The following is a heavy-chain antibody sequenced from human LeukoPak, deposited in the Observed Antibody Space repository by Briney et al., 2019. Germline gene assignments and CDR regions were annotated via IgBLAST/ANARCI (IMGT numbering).Heavy chain of an antibody. J-gene: IGHJ4*02. CDR2: INHSGST. D-gene: IGHD6-13*01. V-gene: IGHV4-34*01. CDR3: ARQRAAAGTFDY. CDR1: GGSFSGYY. Sequence: SETLSLTCAVYGGSFSGYYWSWIRQPPGKGLEWIGEINHSGSTNYNPSLKSRVTISVDTSKNQFSLKLSSVTAADTAVYYCARQRAAAGTFDYWGQGTLVTDSS.